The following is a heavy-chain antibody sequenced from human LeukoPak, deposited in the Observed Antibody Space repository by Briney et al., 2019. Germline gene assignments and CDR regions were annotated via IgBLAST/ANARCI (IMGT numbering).Heavy chain of an antibody. CDR1: GFTFSSYA. Sequence: GGSLRLSCAASGFTFSSYAMHWVRQAPGKGLEWVAVISYDGSNKYYADSVKGRFTISRDNSKNTLYLQMNSLRAEDTAVYYCARDRLPYYDSSGYSCYFDYWGQGTLVTVSS. D-gene: IGHD3-22*01. CDR3: ARDRLPYYDSSGYSCYFDY. J-gene: IGHJ4*02. V-gene: IGHV3-30-3*01. CDR2: ISYDGSNK.